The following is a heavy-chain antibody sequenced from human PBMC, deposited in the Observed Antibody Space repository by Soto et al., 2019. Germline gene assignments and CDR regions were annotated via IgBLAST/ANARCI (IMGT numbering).Heavy chain of an antibody. Sequence: GGSLRLSCAASGFTFSSYGMHWVRQAPGKGLEWVAVIWYDGSNKYYADSVKGRFTISRDNSKNTLYLQMNSLRAEDTAVYYCARDHGSGSYYNPFDYWGQGTLVTVSS. CDR2: IWYDGSNK. J-gene: IGHJ4*02. CDR3: ARDHGSGSYYNPFDY. D-gene: IGHD3-10*01. V-gene: IGHV3-33*01. CDR1: GFTFSSYG.